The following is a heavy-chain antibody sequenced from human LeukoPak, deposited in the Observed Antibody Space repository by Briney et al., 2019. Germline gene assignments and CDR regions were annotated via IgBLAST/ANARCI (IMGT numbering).Heavy chain of an antibody. CDR1: GVSITSSSCC. Sequence: SETLSLTCTVSGVSITSSSCCWAWIRQPPGKGLEWIGSFFYSGSTYYNPSLKSRVTISIDKSKNQFSLTLSSVTAADTAVYYCARGEGYGSGTVHFDYWGQGTLVTVSS. CDR2: FFYSGST. CDR3: ARGEGYGSGTVHFDY. V-gene: IGHV4-39*07. J-gene: IGHJ4*02. D-gene: IGHD3-10*01.